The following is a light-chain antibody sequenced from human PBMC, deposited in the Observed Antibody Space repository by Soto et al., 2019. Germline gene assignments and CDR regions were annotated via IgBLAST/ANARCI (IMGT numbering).Light chain of an antibody. Sequence: IQMTQSPSTLSGSVGDRVTITCRASQDINTYLAWYQQKPGKAPKLLIYSASTLQSGVPSRFSGSGSGTDFTLTISCLQSEDFATYYCQQYYSYPRTFGQGTKVDIK. V-gene: IGKV1-8*01. CDR2: SAS. CDR1: QDINTY. CDR3: QQYYSYPRT. J-gene: IGKJ1*01.